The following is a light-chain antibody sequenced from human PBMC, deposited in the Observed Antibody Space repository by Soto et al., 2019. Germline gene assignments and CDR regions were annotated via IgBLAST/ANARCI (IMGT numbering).Light chain of an antibody. Sequence: DIQMNQSPSTLSGSVGDRVTITCRASQTISSWLAWYQQKPGKATKLLIYKASTLKSGVPSRFNGSGSGTEFTLTISSLQPDDFATYYCQHYNSYSEAFGQGTKVELK. J-gene: IGKJ1*01. CDR2: KAS. V-gene: IGKV1-5*03. CDR3: QHYNSYSEA. CDR1: QTISSW.